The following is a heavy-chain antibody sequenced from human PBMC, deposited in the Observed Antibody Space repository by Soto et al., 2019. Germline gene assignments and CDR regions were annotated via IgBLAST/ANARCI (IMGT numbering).Heavy chain of an antibody. CDR2: ISYSGST. CDR1: GDSISRFY. V-gene: IGHV4-59*01. D-gene: IGHD6-19*01. CDR3: ARDDSTGGFDF. J-gene: IGHJ4*02. Sequence: SETLSLTCTVSGDSISRFYWSWIRQPPGKGLEWLGYISYSGSTNYSPALRSRVTISADTSKNQFSLKLNAVTAADTAVYYCARDDSTGGFDFWGQGALVTVSS.